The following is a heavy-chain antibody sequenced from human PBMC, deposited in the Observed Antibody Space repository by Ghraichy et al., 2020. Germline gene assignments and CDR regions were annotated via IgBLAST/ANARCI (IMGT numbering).Heavy chain of an antibody. J-gene: IGHJ4*02. CDR2: IRQDGSEE. CDR1: GFIFSNYW. D-gene: IGHD3-10*01. CDR3: ARDHFGSGRYHYRYYFDY. Sequence: GGSLRLSCAASGFIFSNYWMSWVRQAPGKGLEWVATIRQDGSEEYYVDSVKGRFTISRDSAKNSLYLQMNSLRAEDTAVYYCARDHFGSGRYHYRYYFDYWGQGTLVTVSS. V-gene: IGHV3-7*04.